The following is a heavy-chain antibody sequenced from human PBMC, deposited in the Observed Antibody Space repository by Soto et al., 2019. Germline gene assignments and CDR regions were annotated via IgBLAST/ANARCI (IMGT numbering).Heavy chain of an antibody. Sequence: EAQLVESGGGLVQPGGSLRLSCAASGFTFSNSWMTLVRQTPGKGLEWVANMNPDGSTKNYVDSVKGRFTISRGNGKNSLYLQMNSLRAEDTAVFYCARHCHYCIDVWGRGTTVTVSS. CDR1: GFTFSNSW. CDR2: MNPDGSTK. V-gene: IGHV3-7*01. D-gene: IGHD2-21*02. J-gene: IGHJ6*03. CDR3: ARHCHYCIDV.